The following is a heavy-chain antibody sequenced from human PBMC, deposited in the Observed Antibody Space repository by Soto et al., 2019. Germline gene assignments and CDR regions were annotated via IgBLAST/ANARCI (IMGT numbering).Heavy chain of an antibody. V-gene: IGHV1-46*01. CDR2: INPSGGST. CDR3: ASPSRCPYYYGSGPFCNYYYGMDV. Sequence: ASVKVSCKASGYTFTSYYMHWVRQAPGQGLEWMGIINPSGGSTSYAQKFQGRVTMTRDTSTSTVYMELSSLRSEDTAVYYCASPSRCPYYYGSGPFCNYYYGMDVWG. D-gene: IGHD3-10*01. J-gene: IGHJ6*02. CDR1: GYTFTSYY.